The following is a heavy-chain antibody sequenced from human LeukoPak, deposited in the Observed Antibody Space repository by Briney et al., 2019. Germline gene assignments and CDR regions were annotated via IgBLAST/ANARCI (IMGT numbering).Heavy chain of an antibody. CDR3: ARGGESSYAHYYYYGMDA. D-gene: IGHD2-2*01. CDR1: GYTFTSYG. CDR2: ISAYNGDT. J-gene: IGHJ6*02. Sequence: GASVKVSCKASGYTFTSYGITWVRQAPGQGLEWMGWISAYNGDTNYPQKLQGRVTMTTDTSTSTAYMELRSLRSDDTAVYYCARGGESSYAHYYYYGMDAWGQGTTVTVSS. V-gene: IGHV1-18*01.